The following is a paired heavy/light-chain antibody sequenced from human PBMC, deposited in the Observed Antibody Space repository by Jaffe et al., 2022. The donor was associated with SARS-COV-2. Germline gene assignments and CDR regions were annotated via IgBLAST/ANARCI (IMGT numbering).Heavy chain of an antibody. V-gene: IGHV4-59*01. J-gene: IGHJ2*01. CDR2: IYHSGST. CDR1: GGSISSYY. D-gene: IGHD3-22*01. Sequence: QVQLQESGPGLVKPSETLSLTCTVSGGSISSYYWSWIRQPPGKGLEWIGNIYHSGSTNYNPSLKSRLTISVETSKNQFSLKLSSVTAADTAMYYCAREGKYYDNSGYYRGPYFEIWGRGTLVTVSS. CDR3: AREGKYYDNSGYYRGPYFEI.
Light chain of an antibody. V-gene: IGLV2-14*01. CDR3: SSYTSSGIRV. CDR1: SSDVGGYNF. J-gene: IGLJ3*02. CDR2: EVS. Sequence: QSALTQPASVSGSPGQSITISCTGTSSDVGGYNFVSWYQQHPGKAPKLIIYEVSNRPSGVPDRFSGSKSGNTASLTISGLQAEDEADYYCSSYTSSGIRVFGGGTILTVL.